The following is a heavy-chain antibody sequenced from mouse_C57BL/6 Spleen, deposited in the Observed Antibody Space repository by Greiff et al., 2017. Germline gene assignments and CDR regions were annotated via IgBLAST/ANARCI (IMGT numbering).Heavy chain of an antibody. CDR3: AREATVVEGYAMDY. CDR1: GYAFSSSW. D-gene: IGHD1-1*01. CDR2: IYPGDGDT. J-gene: IGHJ4*01. V-gene: IGHV1-82*01. Sequence: VQLQQSGPELVKPGASVKISCKASGYAFSSSWMNWVKQRPGKGLEWIGRIYPGDGDTNYNGKFKGKATLTADKSSSTAYMQLSSLTSEDSAVYFCAREATVVEGYAMDYWGQGTSVTVSS.